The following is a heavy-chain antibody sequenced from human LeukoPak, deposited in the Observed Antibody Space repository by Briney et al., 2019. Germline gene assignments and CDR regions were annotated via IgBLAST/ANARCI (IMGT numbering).Heavy chain of an antibody. CDR1: GYSFTSYW. V-gene: IGHV5-51*01. CDR3: ARRGEAMDPFDY. D-gene: IGHD5-18*01. Sequence: GQSLKISCKASGYSFTSYWIGWVRQMPGKGLEWMGIIYPSDSDTRYSPSFQGQVTISADKSINTAYLQWSSLKASDTAIYYCARRGEAMDPFDYWGQGTLVTVSS. J-gene: IGHJ4*02. CDR2: IYPSDSDT.